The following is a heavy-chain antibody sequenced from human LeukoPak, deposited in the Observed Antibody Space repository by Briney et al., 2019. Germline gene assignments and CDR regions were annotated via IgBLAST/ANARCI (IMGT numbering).Heavy chain of an antibody. CDR1: GYSISSGYY. D-gene: IGHD1-26*01. CDR3: ATVGAIRY. Sequence: PSETLSLTCTVSGYSISSGYYWGWIRQPPGKGLEWIGSIYHSGSTYYNPSLKSRVTISVDTSKNQFSLKLSSVTAADTAVYYCATVGAIRYWGQGTLVTVSS. V-gene: IGHV4-38-2*02. J-gene: IGHJ4*02. CDR2: IYHSGST.